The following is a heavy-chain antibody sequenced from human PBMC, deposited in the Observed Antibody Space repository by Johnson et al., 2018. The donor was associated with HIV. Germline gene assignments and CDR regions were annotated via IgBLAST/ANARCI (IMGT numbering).Heavy chain of an antibody. CDR3: ARGPWAFDI. J-gene: IGHJ3*02. V-gene: IGHV3-15*01. CDR2: IKSRNDGGTT. CDR1: GFTFSSYG. Sequence: MLLVESGGGVVQPGRSLRLSCAASGFTFSSYGMNWVRQAPGKGLEWVGRIKSRNDGGTTDYAAPVKGRFFISRDDSKNTLYLQMNSLQTEDTAVYFCARGPWAFDIWGQGTMVTVSS.